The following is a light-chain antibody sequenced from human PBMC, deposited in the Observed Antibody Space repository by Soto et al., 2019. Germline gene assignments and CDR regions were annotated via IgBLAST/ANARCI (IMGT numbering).Light chain of an antibody. J-gene: IGLJ2*01. V-gene: IGLV2-14*01. CDR1: SSDVGGYNY. CDR2: EVS. CDR3: SSYTTSGTLV. Sequence: QSVLTQPASVSGSPGQSITISCTATSSDVGGYNYVSWYQQHAGKAPKLMIYEVSNRPSGVSNRFSGSKSGNTASLTISGLQAEDEADYYCSSYTTSGTLVFGGGTKLTVL.